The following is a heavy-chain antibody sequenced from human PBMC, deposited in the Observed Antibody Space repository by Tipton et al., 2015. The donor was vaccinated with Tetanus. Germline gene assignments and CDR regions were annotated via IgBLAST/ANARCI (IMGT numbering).Heavy chain of an antibody. CDR3: ARERGTSGWGF. CDR1: GFIFSDYW. CDR2: IKHDETEK. Sequence: SLRLSCSASGFIFSDYWMSWVRQAPGKGLEWVANIKHDETEKYYVDSVRGRFNISRDNAKRSLYLQMDSLRAEDTAVYYCARERGTSGWGFWGQGTLVSVSS. V-gene: IGHV3-7*01. D-gene: IGHD6-19*01. J-gene: IGHJ4*02.